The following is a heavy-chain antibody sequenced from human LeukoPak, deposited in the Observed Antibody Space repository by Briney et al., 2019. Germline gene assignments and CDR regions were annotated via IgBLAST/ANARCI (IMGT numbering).Heavy chain of an antibody. CDR1: GGSISSYY. CDR3: AREVVVITPDAFDI. D-gene: IGHD3-22*01. J-gene: IGHJ3*02. V-gene: IGHV4-4*07. CDR2: IYTSGST. Sequence: SGTLSLTCTVSGGSISSYYWSWIRQPAGKGLEWIGRIYTSGSTNYNPSLKSRVTMSVDTSKNQFSLKLSSVTAADTAVYYCAREVVVITPDAFDIWGQGTMVTVSS.